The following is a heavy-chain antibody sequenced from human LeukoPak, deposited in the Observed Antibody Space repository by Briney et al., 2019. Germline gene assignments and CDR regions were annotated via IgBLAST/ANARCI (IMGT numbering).Heavy chain of an antibody. CDR3: ARTLGVPSSSWYSVTFIPDY. J-gene: IGHJ4*02. Sequence: GGSLRLSCAASGFTFSSYAMHWVRQAPGKGLEWVAVISYDGSNKYYADSVKGRFTISRDNSKNTLYLQMNSLRAEDTAVYYCARTLGVPSSSWYSVTFIPDYWGQGTLVTVSS. CDR1: GFTFSSYA. CDR2: ISYDGSNK. V-gene: IGHV3-30-3*01. D-gene: IGHD6-13*01.